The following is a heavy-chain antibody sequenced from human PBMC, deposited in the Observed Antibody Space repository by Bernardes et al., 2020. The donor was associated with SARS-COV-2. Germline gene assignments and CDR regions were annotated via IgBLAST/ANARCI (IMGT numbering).Heavy chain of an antibody. J-gene: IGHJ4*02. CDR2: TNEDGSIT. Sequence: GGSLRLSCAASGFTFSRYCMHWVRQAPGKGLVWVSRTNEDGSITNYADSVKGRFTISRDNAKNTLYLQVNSLTDEDTGVYYCGRDLGGEGGYWGQETLVTVSS. CDR3: GRDLGGEGGY. V-gene: IGHV3-74*01. CDR1: GFTFSRYC. D-gene: IGHD2-21*01.